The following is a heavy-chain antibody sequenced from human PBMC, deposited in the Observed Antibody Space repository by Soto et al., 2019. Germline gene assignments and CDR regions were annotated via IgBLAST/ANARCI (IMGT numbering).Heavy chain of an antibody. CDR2: ISGSGGST. J-gene: IGHJ6*02. CDR3: ANRVDYYDSSGYPPAYWFYYGMDV. Sequence: GGSLRLSCAASGFTFSSYAMSWVRQAPGKGLEWVSAISGSGGSTYYADSVKGRFTISRDNSKNTLYLQMNSLRAEDTAVYYCANRVDYYDSSGYPPAYWFYYGMDVWGQGTTVTVSS. CDR1: GFTFSSYA. V-gene: IGHV3-23*01. D-gene: IGHD3-22*01.